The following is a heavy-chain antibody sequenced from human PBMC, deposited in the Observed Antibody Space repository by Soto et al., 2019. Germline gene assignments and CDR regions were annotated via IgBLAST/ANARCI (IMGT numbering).Heavy chain of an antibody. V-gene: IGHV3-30*18. CDR2: ISYDGSNK. CDR3: AKDQGGFYYYGMGV. J-gene: IGHJ6*01. CDR1: GFTFNSYR. Sequence: GGAPRLSCEASGFTFNSYRMHWVRQAPGKRLEGEAVISYDGSNKYYADPEKGRFTISRDSSKNTLYLQMNSLRAEDTAVYYCAKDQGGFYYYGMGVWGQGT.